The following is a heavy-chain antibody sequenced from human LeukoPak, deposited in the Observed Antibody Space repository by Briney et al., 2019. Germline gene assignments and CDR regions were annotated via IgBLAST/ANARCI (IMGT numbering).Heavy chain of an antibody. CDR2: ITSSGSTM. CDR3: ARGRDGYNVDAFDI. D-gene: IGHD5-24*01. J-gene: IGHJ3*02. CDR1: GFTFSSYR. Sequence: PGGSLRLSCAASGFTFSSYRMNWVRQAPGKGLEWVSYITSSGSTMYYADSVKGRFTISRDNAKNSLFLQMNSLRAEDTAVYYCARGRDGYNVDAFDIWGQGTMVTVSS. V-gene: IGHV3-48*04.